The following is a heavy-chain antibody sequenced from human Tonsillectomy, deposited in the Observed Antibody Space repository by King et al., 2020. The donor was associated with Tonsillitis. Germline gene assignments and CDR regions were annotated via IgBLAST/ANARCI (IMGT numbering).Heavy chain of an antibody. CDR2: ISPEGSQT. V-gene: IGHV3-30*19. Sequence: VQLVESGGGMVQPGTSLRLSCEVSGFTFKSHGMHWVRQAPGKGLEWVAVISPEGSQTFYDASVRGRFTVSRDNSEGTLYLQMTGLRPDDSAMYFCAKDYSEATATHLYESWGRGTQVTVSS. CDR3: AKDYSEATATHLYES. D-gene: IGHD2-21*01. CDR1: GFTFKSHG. J-gene: IGHJ4*02.